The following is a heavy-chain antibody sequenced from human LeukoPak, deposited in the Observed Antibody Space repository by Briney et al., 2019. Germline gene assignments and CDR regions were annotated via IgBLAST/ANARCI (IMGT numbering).Heavy chain of an antibody. CDR2: ITEDGSEK. V-gene: IGHV3-7*01. CDR1: GFTFSSYW. D-gene: IGHD6-19*01. J-gene: IGHJ4*02. CDR3: ARVGSSGWGPLYYFDY. Sequence: PGGSLRLSCAVSGFTFSSYWMTWVRQAPGKGLEWVANITEDGSEKYYVDSVKGRFTISRDNAKNSLYLQMTSLRAEDTAVYYCARVGSSGWGPLYYFDYWGQGTLVTVSS.